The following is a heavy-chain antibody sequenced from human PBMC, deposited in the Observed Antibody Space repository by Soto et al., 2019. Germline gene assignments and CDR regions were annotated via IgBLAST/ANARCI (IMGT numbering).Heavy chain of an antibody. V-gene: IGHV1-69*01. CDR2: IIPIFGTA. J-gene: IGHJ6*02. CDR3: ARDRATTVSYYYGMDV. D-gene: IGHD4-4*01. CDR1: FTGSA. Sequence: FTGSAKRRVRQAPGQGLEWMGGIIPIFGTANYAQKFQGRVTITADESTSTAYMELSSLRSEDTAVYYCARDRATTVSYYYGMDVWGQGTTVTVSS.